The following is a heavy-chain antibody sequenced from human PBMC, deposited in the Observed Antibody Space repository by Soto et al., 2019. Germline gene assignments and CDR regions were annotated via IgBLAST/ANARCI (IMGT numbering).Heavy chain of an antibody. CDR3: ARIRGYSGYDYRSLYYYYYGMDV. D-gene: IGHD5-12*01. Sequence: SETLSLTCAVYGGSFSGYYWSWIRQPPGKGLEWIGEINHSGSTNYNPSLKSRVTISVDTSKNQFSLKLSSVTAADTAVYYCARIRGYSGYDYRSLYYYYYGMDVWGQGTTVTVSS. CDR1: GGSFSGYY. V-gene: IGHV4-34*01. CDR2: INHSGST. J-gene: IGHJ6*02.